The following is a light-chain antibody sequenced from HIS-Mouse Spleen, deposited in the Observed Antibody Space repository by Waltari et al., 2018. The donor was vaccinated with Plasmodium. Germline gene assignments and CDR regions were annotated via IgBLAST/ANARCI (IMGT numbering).Light chain of an antibody. V-gene: IGLV3-10*01. CDR2: EDI. CDR1: ALPKKY. Sequence: SYELTQPPSVSVSPGQTARITCSGDALPKKYAYWYQNKSGQAPVLVIYEDIKRPSGIPKIFSGSSSGRRATLTSMGARVEDEADYYCYSTDSSGNHRVFGGGTKLTVL. J-gene: IGLJ3*02. CDR3: YSTDSSGNHRV.